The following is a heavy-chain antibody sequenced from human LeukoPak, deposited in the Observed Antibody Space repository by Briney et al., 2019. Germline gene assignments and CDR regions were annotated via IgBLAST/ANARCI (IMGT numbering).Heavy chain of an antibody. D-gene: IGHD6-13*01. CDR3: ARGSFSSLPGPHHGMDV. Sequence: GGSLRLSCAASAFPFSNHGMHWVRQAPGKGLEWVAVIWYDGSNKYYADSVKGRFVISRDNSKNTVYLQMNSLRAEDTAVYYCARGSFSSLPGPHHGMDVWGQGTTATVSS. V-gene: IGHV3-33*01. CDR2: IWYDGSNK. CDR1: AFPFSNHG. J-gene: IGHJ6*02.